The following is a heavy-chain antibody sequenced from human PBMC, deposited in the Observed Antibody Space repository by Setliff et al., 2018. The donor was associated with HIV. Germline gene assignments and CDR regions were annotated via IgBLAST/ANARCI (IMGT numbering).Heavy chain of an antibody. D-gene: IGHD2-8*02. J-gene: IGHJ1*01. V-gene: IGHV3-48*03. Sequence: LSCAASGFTFRSYEMNWVRQAPGKGLEWVSHIGSSGNTINYADSVEGRFTVSRDNAKNSLYLQMNSLRAEDTAVYYCATLDLGDIVLGNPRLFYFQHWGQGTLVTVSS. CDR2: IGSSGNTI. CDR1: GFTFRSYE. CDR3: ATLDLGDIVLGNPRLFYFQH.